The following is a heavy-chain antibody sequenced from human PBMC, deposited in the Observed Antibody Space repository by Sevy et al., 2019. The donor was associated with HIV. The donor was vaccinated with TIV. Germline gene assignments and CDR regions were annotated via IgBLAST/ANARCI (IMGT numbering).Heavy chain of an antibody. CDR3: TRWKAAQSIFDY. V-gene: IGHV3-49*04. D-gene: IGHD6-13*01. J-gene: IGHJ4*02. CDR2: LKSDVYGGTV. CDR1: GFTFGDYC. Sequence: GGSLRLSCTASGFTFGDYCMSWVRQAPGKGLEWVAFLKSDVYGGTVDHAASVRGRFVISRDDSKTIAYLQMNDLKTEGTGVYYCTRWKAAQSIFDYGGQGALVTVSS.